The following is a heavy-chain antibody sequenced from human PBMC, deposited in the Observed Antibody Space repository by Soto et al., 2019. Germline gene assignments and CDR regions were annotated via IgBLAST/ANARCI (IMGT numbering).Heavy chain of an antibody. J-gene: IGHJ4*02. CDR1: GFTFSNFA. D-gene: IGHD5-12*01. CDR3: AKDIVAVGGYETFDF. Sequence: EVQLSQSGGGLVQPGGSLRLSCAASGFTFSNFAMSWVRQAPGKGLEWVSDISGSGGSTYYAESVKGRFTISRDNSKNTLFLQMNSLRVEYTAVYYCAKDIVAVGGYETFDFWGKGTMVTVSS. CDR2: ISGSGGST. V-gene: IGHV3-23*01.